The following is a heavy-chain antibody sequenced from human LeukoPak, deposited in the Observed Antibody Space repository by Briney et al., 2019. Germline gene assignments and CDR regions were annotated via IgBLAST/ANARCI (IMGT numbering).Heavy chain of an antibody. Sequence: ASVKVSCKASGYTFTGYYMHWVRQAPGQGLEWMGWINPNSGGTNYAQKFQGRVTMTRDTSISTAYMELSRLRSDDTAVYYCAREAHHYDFWSGFPNLSDHWGQGTLVTVSS. J-gene: IGHJ4*02. CDR1: GYTFTGYY. V-gene: IGHV1-2*02. CDR2: INPNSGGT. CDR3: AREAHHYDFWSGFPNLSDH. D-gene: IGHD3-3*01.